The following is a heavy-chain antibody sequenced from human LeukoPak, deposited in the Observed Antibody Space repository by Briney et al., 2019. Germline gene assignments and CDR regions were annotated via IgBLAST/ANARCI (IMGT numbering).Heavy chain of an antibody. CDR1: GGSFSGYY. CDR2: INHSGST. D-gene: IGHD3-3*01. J-gene: IGHJ6*03. Sequence: PSETLSLTCAVYGGSFSGYYWSWIRQPPGKGLEWIGEINHSGSTNYNPSLKSRVTISVDTSKNQFSLKLSSVTAADTAVYYCARGTRYYDFWSGPTPGYYYYMDVWGKGTTVTVSS. CDR3: ARGTRYYDFWSGPTPGYYYYMDV. V-gene: IGHV4-34*01.